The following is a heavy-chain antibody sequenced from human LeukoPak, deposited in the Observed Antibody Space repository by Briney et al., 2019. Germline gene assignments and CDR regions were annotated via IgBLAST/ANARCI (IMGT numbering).Heavy chain of an antibody. Sequence: ASVKVSCKASGYTFTSYYMHWVRQAPGQGLEWMGIINPSGGSTSYAQKFQGRVTMTRDTSTSTVYMELSSLKSEDTAVYYCNIVGATGGIDYWGQGTLVTVSS. D-gene: IGHD1-26*01. CDR2: INPSGGST. CDR1: GYTFTSYY. J-gene: IGHJ4*02. V-gene: IGHV1-46*01. CDR3: NIVGATGGIDY.